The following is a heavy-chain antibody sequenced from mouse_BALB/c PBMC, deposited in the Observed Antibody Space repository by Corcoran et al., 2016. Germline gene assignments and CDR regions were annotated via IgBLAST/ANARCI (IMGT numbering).Heavy chain of an antibody. D-gene: IGHD1-1*01. Sequence: QIQLVQSGPELKKPGETVKISCKASGYTFTNYGMNWVKQAPGKGLKWMGWINTYTGEPTYADDFKGRFAFSLETSASTAYLQINNLKNEDMATYFCAREGLITTVVDLDYGGQGTTLTVSS. CDR2: INTYTGEP. V-gene: IGHV9-1*02. J-gene: IGHJ2*01. CDR3: AREGLITTVVDLDY. CDR1: GYTFTNYG.